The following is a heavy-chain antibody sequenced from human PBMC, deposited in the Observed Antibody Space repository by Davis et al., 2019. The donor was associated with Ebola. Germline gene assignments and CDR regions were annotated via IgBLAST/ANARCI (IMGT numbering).Heavy chain of an antibody. D-gene: IGHD2-2*01. CDR3: ARDDGRYCSSTGCFSGGDY. V-gene: IGHV1-3*01. J-gene: IGHJ4*02. CDR2: INAGNGYT. CDR1: GYTFTSYA. Sequence: ASVKVSCKASGYTFTSYAMHWVRQAPGQRLEWMGWINAGNGYTKYSQKFQGRVTITRDTSASTTYMEVSSLRSEDTAVYYCARDDGRYCSSTGCFSGGDYWGQGTLVTVSS.